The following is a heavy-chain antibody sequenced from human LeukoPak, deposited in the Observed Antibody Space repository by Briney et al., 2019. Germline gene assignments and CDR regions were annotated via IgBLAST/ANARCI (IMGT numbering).Heavy chain of an antibody. J-gene: IGHJ4*02. Sequence: GGSLRLSCAASGFTFDDYAMHWVRQAPGKGLKWVSGVSWNSGSIGYADSVKGRFTISRDNAKNSLYLQMNSLRAEDMALYYCAKGPRYSSGWYFDYWGQGTLVTVSS. D-gene: IGHD6-19*01. V-gene: IGHV3-9*03. CDR2: VSWNSGSI. CDR3: AKGPRYSSGWYFDY. CDR1: GFTFDDYA.